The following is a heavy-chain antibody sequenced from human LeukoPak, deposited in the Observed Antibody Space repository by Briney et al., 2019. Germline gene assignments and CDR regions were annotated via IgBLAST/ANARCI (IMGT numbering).Heavy chain of an antibody. D-gene: IGHD5-18*01. J-gene: IGHJ4*02. CDR2: IYYTGKT. CDR3: ARDNFHGNSYGLFDS. CDR1: GGSLASGGYY. Sequence: PSETLSLTCTVSGGSLASGGYYWSWIRQLPGTGLEWIGYIYYTGKTNYNPSLKSRVTISEDMSRNQFSLNLTSVTAADTAVYFCARDNFHGNSYGLFDSWGQGTLVTVSS. V-gene: IGHV4-31*03.